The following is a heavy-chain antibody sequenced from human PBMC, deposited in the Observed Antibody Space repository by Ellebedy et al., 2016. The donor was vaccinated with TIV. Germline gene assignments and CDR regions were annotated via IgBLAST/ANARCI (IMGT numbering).Heavy chain of an antibody. V-gene: IGHV6-1*01. CDR2: TFYRSKWYY. Sequence: SETLSLTXVLSGDSVSSDRAAWNWIRQSPSRGLEWLGRTFYRSKWYYDYAASVRSRISVNPDTSKNQFSLQLNSVTPDDTAVYYCAREGTMIRGIKNWFDPWGQGTLVIVSS. CDR1: GDSVSSDRAA. D-gene: IGHD3-10*01. J-gene: IGHJ5*02. CDR3: AREGTMIRGIKNWFDP.